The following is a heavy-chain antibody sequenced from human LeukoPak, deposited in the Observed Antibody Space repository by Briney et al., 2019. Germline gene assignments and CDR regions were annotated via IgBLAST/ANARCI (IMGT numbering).Heavy chain of an antibody. V-gene: IGHV3-23*01. CDR3: AKGSRAAGYYFDY. Sequence: GGSLRLSCAASGFTFSNYAMSWVRQAPGKGLEWVSGISGSGGSTYYADSVKGRFTISRDNSKNTLYLLMNSLRAEDTAVYYCAKGSRAAGYYFDYWGQGTLVTVSS. D-gene: IGHD6-25*01. CDR1: GFTFSNYA. J-gene: IGHJ4*02. CDR2: ISGSGGST.